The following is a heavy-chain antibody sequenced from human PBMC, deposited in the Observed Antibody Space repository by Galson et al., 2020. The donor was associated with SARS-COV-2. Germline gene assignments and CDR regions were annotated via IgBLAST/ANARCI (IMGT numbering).Heavy chain of an antibody. V-gene: IGHV4-59*01. CDR1: GGSISSYY. D-gene: IGHD2-2*01. CDR3: AREGICSSTSCPMDV. J-gene: IGHJ6*02. Sequence: ASETLSLTCTVSGGSISSYYWSWIRQPPGKGLEWIGYIYYSGSTNYNPSLKSRVTISVDTSKNQFSLKLSSVTAADTAVYYCAREGICSSTSCPMDVWGQGTTVTVSS. CDR2: IYYSGST.